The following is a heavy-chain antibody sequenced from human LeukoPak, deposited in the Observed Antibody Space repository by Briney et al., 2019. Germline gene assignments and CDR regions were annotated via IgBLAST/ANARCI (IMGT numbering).Heavy chain of an antibody. CDR1: GITLSNYG. Sequence: GGSLRLSCAVSGITLSNYGMSWVRQPPGKGLEWVAGISGSGGGTNYADSVKGRFTISRDNPRNTLYLQMNSLRAEDTAVYYCAKDPIHGAKDYWGQGTLVTVSS. J-gene: IGHJ4*02. V-gene: IGHV3-23*01. D-gene: IGHD5-18*01. CDR3: AKDPIHGAKDY. CDR2: ISGSGGGT.